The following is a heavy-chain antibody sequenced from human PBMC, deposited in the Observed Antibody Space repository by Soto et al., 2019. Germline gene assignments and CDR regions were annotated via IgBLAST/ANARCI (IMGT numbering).Heavy chain of an antibody. D-gene: IGHD3-3*01. V-gene: IGHV1-69*06. CDR3: ATDFWSGYYTLKAFDY. CDR1: GGTFSSYA. CDR2: IIPIFGTA. Sequence: SVKVSCKASGGTFSSYAISWVRQAPGQGLEWMGGIIPIFGTANYAQKFQGRVTITADKSTSTAYMELSSLRSEDTAVYYCATDFWSGYYTLKAFDYWGQGTLVTVSS. J-gene: IGHJ4*02.